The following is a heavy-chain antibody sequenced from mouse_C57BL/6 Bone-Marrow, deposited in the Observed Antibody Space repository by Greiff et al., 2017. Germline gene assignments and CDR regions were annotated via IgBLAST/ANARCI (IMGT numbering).Heavy chain of an antibody. CDR3: ARWDDYEYYVDD. D-gene: IGHD2-4*01. Sequence: QVQLQQPGAELVKPGASVQLSCKASGYTFTSYWMQWVKQSPGQGLEWIGEIAPSDSYTNYNQKFKGKATLSVDTSSSTAYMQLSSLTSEDSAVYYCARWDDYEYYVDDGGQGTSRT. CDR1: GYTFTSYW. V-gene: IGHV1-50*01. J-gene: IGHJ2*03. CDR2: IAPSDSYT.